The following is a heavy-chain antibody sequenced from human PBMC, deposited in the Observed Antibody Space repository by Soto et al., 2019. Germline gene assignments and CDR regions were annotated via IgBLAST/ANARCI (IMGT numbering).Heavy chain of an antibody. D-gene: IGHD2-2*02. CDR1: GGSVSSDTHY. Sequence: SETLSLTCTVSGGSVSSDTHYWSWIRQPPGKRLEWTGFIYSSGSTNYNPSLKSRVTMSVDTPKNQFSLKLRSVIVADTAVYHCARFVRSCSGTTCYTRADVWGQGTTVT. CDR3: ARFVRSCSGTTCYTRADV. V-gene: IGHV4-61*01. J-gene: IGHJ6*02. CDR2: IYSSGST.